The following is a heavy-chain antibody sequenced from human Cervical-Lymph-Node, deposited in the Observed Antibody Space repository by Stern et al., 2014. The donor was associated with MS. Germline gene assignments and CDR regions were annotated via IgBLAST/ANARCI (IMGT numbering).Heavy chain of an antibody. CDR3: AKERSSSKNYYHGMDV. V-gene: IGHV3-30*18. D-gene: IGHD2-2*01. J-gene: IGHJ6*02. Sequence: VQMLESGGGVVQPGRSLRLSCAVSGVSGFTFSTYSMHWVRQAPGKGLECVATISYDGSNTYYVDSVKGRFTISRDDSKNTLYLQMNSLRGEDTAVYYCAKERSSSKNYYHGMDVWGQGTTVTVSS. CDR2: ISYDGSNT. CDR1: GVSGFTFSTYS.